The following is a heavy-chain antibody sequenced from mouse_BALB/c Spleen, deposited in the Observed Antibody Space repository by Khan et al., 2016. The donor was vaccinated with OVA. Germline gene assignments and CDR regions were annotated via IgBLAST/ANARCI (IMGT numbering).Heavy chain of an antibody. J-gene: IGHJ2*01. CDR3: ARRGLRWDFDY. CDR2: INPSTGYT. V-gene: IGHV1-7*01. D-gene: IGHD1-1*01. CDR1: GYTFINYW. Sequence: QVQLQQSGAELAKPGASVKMSCKASGYTFINYWILWIKQRPGQGLEWIGYINPSTGYTEYTQNFKDKATLTADKSTSTAYMQLSSLTYEDSTVYYGARRGLRWDFDYGGQGTTLTVSS.